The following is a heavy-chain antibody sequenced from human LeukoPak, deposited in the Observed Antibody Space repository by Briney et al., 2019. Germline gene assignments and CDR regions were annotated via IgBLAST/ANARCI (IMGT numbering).Heavy chain of an antibody. V-gene: IGHV1-2*02. J-gene: IGHJ5*02. CDR2: INLNSGGT. CDR3: ARESVAVADSYNWFDP. Sequence: GASVKVSCTASGYSFTGYYMHWGRQAPGPGLEWVGWINLNSGGTNYAQKFPGRVTMTRDRYISTAYMELSRLRSDDTAVYYCARESVAVADSYNWFDPWGQGTLVTVSS. D-gene: IGHD6-19*01. CDR1: GYSFTGYY.